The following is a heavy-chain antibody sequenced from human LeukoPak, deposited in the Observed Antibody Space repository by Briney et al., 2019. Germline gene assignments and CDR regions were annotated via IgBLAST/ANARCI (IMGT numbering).Heavy chain of an antibody. J-gene: IGHJ6*03. V-gene: IGHV1-18*04. CDR2: ISAYNGNT. CDR1: GYTFTGYY. CDR3: ARGALSPGYYYYMDV. Sequence: ASVKVSCKASGYTFTGYYMHWVRQAPGQGLEWMGWISAYNGNTNYAQKLQGRVTMTTDTSTSTAYMELRSLRSDDTAVYYCARGALSPGYYYYMDVWGKGTTVTISS.